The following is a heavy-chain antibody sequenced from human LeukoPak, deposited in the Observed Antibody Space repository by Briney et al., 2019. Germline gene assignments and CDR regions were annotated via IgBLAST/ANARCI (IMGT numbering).Heavy chain of an antibody. J-gene: IGHJ6*03. CDR1: GYTFTSYG. D-gene: IGHD1-26*01. Sequence: ASVKVSCKASGYTFTSYGISWVRQAPGQGLEWMGWISAYNGNTNYAQKLQGRVTMTTDTSTSTAYMELRSLRSDDTAVYYYARELRIVGATQYYYYMDVWGKGTTVTVSS. CDR2: ISAYNGNT. CDR3: ARELRIVGATQYYYYMDV. V-gene: IGHV1-18*01.